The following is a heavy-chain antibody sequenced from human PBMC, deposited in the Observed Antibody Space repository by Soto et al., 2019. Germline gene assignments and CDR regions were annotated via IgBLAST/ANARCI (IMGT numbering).Heavy chain of an antibody. D-gene: IGHD3-3*01. CDR2: IYYSGST. J-gene: IGHJ4*02. V-gene: IGHV4-59*01. CDR3: ARGGHDFWSGYFLL. CDR1: GGSISSYY. Sequence: PSETLSLTCTVSGGSISSYYWSWIRQPPGKGLEWIGYIYYSGSTNYNPSLKGRVTISVDTSKNQFSLKLSSVTAADTAVYYCARGGHDFWSGYFLLWGQGTLVTVSS.